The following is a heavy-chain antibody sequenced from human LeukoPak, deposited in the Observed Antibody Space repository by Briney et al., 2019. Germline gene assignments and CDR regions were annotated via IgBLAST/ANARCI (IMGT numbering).Heavy chain of an antibody. J-gene: IGHJ4*02. CDR3: ASVEMATQISYYFDY. V-gene: IGHV4-59*11. D-gene: IGHD5-24*01. CDR2: IYYSGST. Sequence: SETLSLTCTVSGGSISSHYWSWIRQPPGKGLEWIGYIYYSGSTNYNPSLKSRVTISVDTSKNQFSLKLSSVTAADTAVYYCASVEMATQISYYFDYWGQGTLVTVSS. CDR1: GGSISSHY.